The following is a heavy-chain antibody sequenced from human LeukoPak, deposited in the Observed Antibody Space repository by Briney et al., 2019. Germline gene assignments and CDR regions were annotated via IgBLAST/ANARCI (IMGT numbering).Heavy chain of an antibody. V-gene: IGHV1-24*01. CDR3: ATDKGDSSGWSENWFDP. D-gene: IGHD3-22*01. J-gene: IGHJ5*02. CDR1: GYTLTELS. CDR2: FDPADGET. Sequence: EASVKLSCKVSGYTLTELSMHWVRQAPGKGLEWMGGFDPADGETIYAQKFQGRVTMTEDTFTDTAYMELSSLRSEDTSVYYCATDKGDSSGWSENWFDPWGQGTLVTVSS.